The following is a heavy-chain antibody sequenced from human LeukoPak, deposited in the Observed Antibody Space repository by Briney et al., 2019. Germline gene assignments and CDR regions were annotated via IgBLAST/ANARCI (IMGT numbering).Heavy chain of an antibody. D-gene: IGHD6-19*01. CDR1: GYTFTSYG. CDR2: ISAYNGNT. J-gene: IGHJ6*02. V-gene: IGHV1-18*01. Sequence: ASVKVSCKASGYTFTSYGISWVRQAPGQGLEWMEWISAYNGNTNYAQKLQGRVTMTTDTSTSTAYMELRSLRSDDTAVYYCARPHSSGWDNYYYYYGMDVWGQGTTVTVSS. CDR3: ARPHSSGWDNYYYYYGMDV.